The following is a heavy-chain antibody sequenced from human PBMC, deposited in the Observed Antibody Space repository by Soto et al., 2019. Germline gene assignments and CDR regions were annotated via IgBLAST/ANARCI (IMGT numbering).Heavy chain of an antibody. CDR3: APEMTPRGMAV. J-gene: IGHJ6*02. Sequence: QVQLVQSGAEVKKPGASVKVSCKASGYTFTSYDINWVRQATGQGLEWMGWMNPNSGNTGYAQKFQGRVTMTRNTSISTAYMEPSSLSSQDTAVYYRAPEMTPRGMAVWGQGTTVTVSS. CDR1: GYTFTSYD. CDR2: MNPNSGNT. V-gene: IGHV1-8*01.